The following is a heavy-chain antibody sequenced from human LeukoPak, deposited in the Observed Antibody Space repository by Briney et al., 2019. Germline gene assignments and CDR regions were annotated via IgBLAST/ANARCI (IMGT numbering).Heavy chain of an antibody. CDR3: ARAPFLFSYYDILTGYYIPIAFDI. Sequence: SETLSLTSTVSSGSIGSYYWSWIRQPPGKGLEWIGYIYYSGSTNYNPSLKSRVTISVDTSKNQFSLKLSSVTAADTAVYYCARAPFLFSYYDILTGYYIPIAFDIWGQGTMVTVSS. V-gene: IGHV4-59*08. D-gene: IGHD3-9*01. J-gene: IGHJ3*02. CDR1: SGSIGSYY. CDR2: IYYSGST.